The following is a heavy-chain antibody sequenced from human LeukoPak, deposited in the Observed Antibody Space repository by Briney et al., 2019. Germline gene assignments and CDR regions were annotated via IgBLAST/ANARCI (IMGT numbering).Heavy chain of an antibody. V-gene: IGHV3-33*06. D-gene: IGHD4-17*01. CDR1: GFTFSTYG. CDR2: IWFDGSDK. CDR3: AKGLWGTTVTPLDY. Sequence: PGGSLRLSCAASGFTFSTYGVHWVRQAPGKGLEWVAVIWFDGSDKYYADSVKGRFTMSRDNSKNTLYLQMNSLRAEDTALYFCAKGLWGTTVTPLDYWGQGTLVTVSS. J-gene: IGHJ4*02.